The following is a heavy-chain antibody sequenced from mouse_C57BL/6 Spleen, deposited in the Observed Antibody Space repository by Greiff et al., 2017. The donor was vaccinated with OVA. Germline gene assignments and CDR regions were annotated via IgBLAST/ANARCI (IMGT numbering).Heavy chain of an antibody. V-gene: IGHV5-17*01. J-gene: IGHJ2*01. Sequence: VQLKQSGGGLVKPGGSLKLSCAASGFTFSDYGMHWVRQAPEKGLEWVAYISSGSSTIYYADTVKGRFTISRDNAKNTLFLQMTSLRSEDTAMYYCATYYLYYFDYWGQGTTLTVSS. CDR3: ATYYLYYFDY. CDR1: GFTFSDYG. CDR2: ISSGSSTI. D-gene: IGHD1-1*01.